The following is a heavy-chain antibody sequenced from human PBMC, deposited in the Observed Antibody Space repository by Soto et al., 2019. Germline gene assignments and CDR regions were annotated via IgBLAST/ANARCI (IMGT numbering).Heavy chain of an antibody. CDR3: AKPTGTTPYYFDY. J-gene: IGHJ4*02. V-gene: IGHV3-23*01. D-gene: IGHD1-7*01. CDR2: IVGSGGST. Sequence: GGSLRLSCAASGFPFSSYVMTWVRQAPGKGLDWVSSIVGSGGSTYYADSVKGRFTISRDNSKNTLDLQMNSLRAEDTAVYYCAKPTGTTPYYFDYWGQGTLVTVYS. CDR1: GFPFSSYV.